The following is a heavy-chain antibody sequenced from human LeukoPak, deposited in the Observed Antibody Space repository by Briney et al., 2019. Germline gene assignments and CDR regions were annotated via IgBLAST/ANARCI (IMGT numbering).Heavy chain of an antibody. V-gene: IGHV4-39*01. J-gene: IGHJ4*02. D-gene: IGHD5-24*01. CDR1: GGSISSSSYY. CDR2: IYYSGST. Sequence: SETLSLTCTVSGGSISSSSYYWGWIRQPPGKGLEWIGSIYYSGSTYYNPSLKSRVTISVDTSKNQFSLKLSSVTAADTAVYYGARLDVKVEMAIDYWGQGTLVTVSS. CDR3: ARLDVKVEMAIDY.